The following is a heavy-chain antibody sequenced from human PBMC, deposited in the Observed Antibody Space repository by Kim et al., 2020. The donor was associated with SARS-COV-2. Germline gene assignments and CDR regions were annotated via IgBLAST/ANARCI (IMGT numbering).Heavy chain of an antibody. CDR2: ISYDGSNK. V-gene: IGHV3-30*18. D-gene: IGHD4-17*01. J-gene: IGHJ4*02. CDR1: GFTFSSYG. CDR3: AKGTPQVHYGDYPYYFDY. Sequence: GGSLRLSCAASGFTFSSYGMHWVRQAPGKGLEWVAVISYDGSNKYYADSVKGRFTISRDNSKNTLYLQMNSLRAEDTAVYYCAKGTPQVHYGDYPYYFDYWGQGTLVTVSS.